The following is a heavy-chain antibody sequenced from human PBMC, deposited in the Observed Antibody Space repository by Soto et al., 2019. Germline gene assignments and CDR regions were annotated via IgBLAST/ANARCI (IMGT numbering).Heavy chain of an antibody. CDR2: IGAGDGKT. V-gene: IGHV1-3*01. J-gene: IGHJ5*02. D-gene: IGHD6-19*01. CDR1: GYSFTHYV. Sequence: ASVKVSCKASGYSFTHYVIHWVRQAPGQRLEWMGWIGAGDGKTYYSQKFHDRVTIIRDTSADTAYMELSSLRSEDTAVYYCARGVAGPLHWFDPWGQGTLVTVSS. CDR3: ARGVAGPLHWFDP.